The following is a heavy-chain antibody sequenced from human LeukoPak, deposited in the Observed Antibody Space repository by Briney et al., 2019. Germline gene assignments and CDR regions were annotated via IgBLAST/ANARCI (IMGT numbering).Heavy chain of an antibody. CDR3: AKGGSYNFQEAFDI. Sequence: GRSLRLSCAASGFTFSSYGMHWVRQAPGKGLEWVAVISYDGSNKYYADSVKGRFTIPRDNSKNTLYLQMNSLRAEDTAVYYCAKGGSYNFQEAFDIWGQGTMVTVSS. D-gene: IGHD1-26*01. CDR2: ISYDGSNK. CDR1: GFTFSSYG. J-gene: IGHJ3*02. V-gene: IGHV3-30*18.